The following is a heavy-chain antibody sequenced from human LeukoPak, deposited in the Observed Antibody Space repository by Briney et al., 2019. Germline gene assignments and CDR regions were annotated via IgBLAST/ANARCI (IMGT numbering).Heavy chain of an antibody. CDR3: ARAPRIAVAGGWFDP. V-gene: IGHV1-2*02. CDR2: INPNSGGT. J-gene: IGHJ5*02. CDR1: GYTFTSYY. D-gene: IGHD6-19*01. Sequence: ASVKVSCKASGYTFTSYYMHWVRQAPGQGLEWMGWINPNSGGTNYAQKFQGRVTMTRDTSISTAYMELSRLRSDDTAVYYCARAPRIAVAGGWFDPWGQGTLVTVSS.